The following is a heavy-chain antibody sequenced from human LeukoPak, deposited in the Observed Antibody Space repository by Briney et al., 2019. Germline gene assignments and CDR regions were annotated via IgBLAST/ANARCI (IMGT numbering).Heavy chain of an antibody. CDR2: ISWNSGSI. CDR3: AKDRSWGGVLVPAASDAFDI. D-gene: IGHD2-2*01. V-gene: IGHV3-9*01. J-gene: IGHJ3*02. Sequence: PGRSLRLSCAASGFTFDDYAMYWVRQAPGKGLEWVSGISWNSGSIGYADSVKGRFTISRDNAKNSLYLQMNSLRAEDTALYYCAKDRSWGGVLVPAASDAFDIWGQGTMVTVSS. CDR1: GFTFDDYA.